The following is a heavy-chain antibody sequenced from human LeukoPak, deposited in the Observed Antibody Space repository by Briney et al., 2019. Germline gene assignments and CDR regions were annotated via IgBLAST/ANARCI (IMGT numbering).Heavy chain of an antibody. CDR2: IYYSGST. V-gene: IGHV4-59*08. CDR1: GGSFSSYY. CDR3: ARRHYYGSGSQNNWFDP. J-gene: IGHJ5*02. Sequence: SETLSLTCAVYGGSFSSYYWSWIRQPPGKGLEWIGYIYYSGSTNYNPSLKSRVTISVDTSKNQFSLKLSSVTAADTAVYYCARRHYYGSGSQNNWFDPWGQGTLVTVSS. D-gene: IGHD3-10*01.